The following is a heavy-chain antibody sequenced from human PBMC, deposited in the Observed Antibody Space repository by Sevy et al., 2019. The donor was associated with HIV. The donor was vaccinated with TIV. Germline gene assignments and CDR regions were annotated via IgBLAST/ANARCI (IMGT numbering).Heavy chain of an antibody. J-gene: IGHJ4*02. CDR1: GFTFSDHY. CDR3: ATHAGIAAAGRVFDY. D-gene: IGHD6-13*01. Sequence: GGSLRLSCVASGFTFSDHYMEWVRQAPGKGLEWVGRTRNKADGYTTEYAASVKCRFTISRDESKNSLYVQMNSLKAEDTAVYYCATHAGIAAAGRVFDYWGQGTLVTVSS. V-gene: IGHV3-72*01. CDR2: TRNKADGYTT.